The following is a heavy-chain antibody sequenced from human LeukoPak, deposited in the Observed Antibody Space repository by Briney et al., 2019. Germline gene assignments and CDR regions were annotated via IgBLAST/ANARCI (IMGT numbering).Heavy chain of an antibody. CDR1: GGSISSYY. Sequence: SETLSLTCTVSGGSISSYYWSWIRQPPGKGLEWIGYIYYSGSTNYNPSLKSRVTISVDTSKNQFSLKLYSVTAADTAVYYCARLVDYYDSRGYFDYWGQGALVTVSS. V-gene: IGHV4-59*08. D-gene: IGHD3-22*01. J-gene: IGHJ4*02. CDR2: IYYSGST. CDR3: ARLVDYYDSRGYFDY.